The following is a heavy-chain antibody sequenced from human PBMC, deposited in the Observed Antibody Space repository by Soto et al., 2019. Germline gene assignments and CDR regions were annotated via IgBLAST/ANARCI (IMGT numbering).Heavy chain of an antibody. CDR1: GYTFTSYY. D-gene: IGHD2-15*01. Sequence: ASVKVSRKASGYTFTSYYMHWVRQAPGQGLEWMGIINPSGGSTSYAQKFQGRVTMTRDTSTSTVYMELSSLRSEDTAVYYCARDSGYCSGGSCYSAYWGQGTLVTVSS. V-gene: IGHV1-46*03. CDR2: INPSGGST. J-gene: IGHJ4*02. CDR3: ARDSGYCSGGSCYSAY.